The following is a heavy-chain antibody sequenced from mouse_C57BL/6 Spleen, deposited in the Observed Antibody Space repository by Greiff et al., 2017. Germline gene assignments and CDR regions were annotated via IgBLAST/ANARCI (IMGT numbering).Heavy chain of an antibody. D-gene: IGHD2-5*01. CDR1: GFTFSSYG. V-gene: IGHV5-6*01. Sequence: EVHLVESGGDLVKPGGSLKLSCAASGFTFSSYGMSWVRQTPDKRLEWVATISSGGSYTYYPDSVKGRFTISRDNAKNTLYLQMSSLKSEDTAMYYCARPYSTYGYFDVWGTGTTVTVSS. CDR2: ISSGGSYT. J-gene: IGHJ1*03. CDR3: ARPYSTYGYFDV.